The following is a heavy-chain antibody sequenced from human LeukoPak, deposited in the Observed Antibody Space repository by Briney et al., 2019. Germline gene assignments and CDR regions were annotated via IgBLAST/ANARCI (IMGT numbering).Heavy chain of an antibody. D-gene: IGHD3-10*01. CDR3: ASYYGSGLFDY. CDR2: IWYDASRV. J-gene: IGHJ4*02. V-gene: IGHV3-30*02. Sequence: GGSLRLSCVASGFTFTSYTMHWVRQAPGKGLGWVASIWYDASRVYYADSVKGQFTISRDNSKNTLYLQMNSLRAEDTAVYYSASYYGSGLFDYWGQGTLVTVSS. CDR1: GFTFTSYT.